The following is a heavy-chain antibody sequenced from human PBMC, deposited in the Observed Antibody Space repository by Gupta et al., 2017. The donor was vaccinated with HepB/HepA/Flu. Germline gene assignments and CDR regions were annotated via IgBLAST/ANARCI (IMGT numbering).Heavy chain of an antibody. J-gene: IGHJ6*03. V-gene: IGHV3-48*02. Sequence: ELQLVESGGGLVQPGGSLRLSCAASEFSFISYGMNWVRQAPGKGLEWVSYISSSSSVIYYADSVKGRFTISRDNAKHLLYLQMNSLRDEDTAVYFCAKAKGVPTFKYFYMDVWGKGTTVTVSS. CDR2: ISSSSSVI. CDR3: AKAKGVPTFKYFYMDV. CDR1: EFSFISYG. D-gene: IGHD2-8*01.